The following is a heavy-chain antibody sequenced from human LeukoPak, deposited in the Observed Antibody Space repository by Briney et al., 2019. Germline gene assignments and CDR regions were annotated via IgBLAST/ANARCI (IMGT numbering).Heavy chain of an antibody. D-gene: IGHD1-26*01. J-gene: IGHJ4*02. CDR1: GYTFSSYG. Sequence: ASVKVSCKASGYTFSSYGISWVRQAPGQGLEWMGWISPNSGGTNYAQKFQGRVTMTRDTSISTAYMELSRLRSDDTAVYYCARDSGNRRDFDYWGQGTLVTVSS. V-gene: IGHV1-2*02. CDR2: ISPNSGGT. CDR3: ARDSGNRRDFDY.